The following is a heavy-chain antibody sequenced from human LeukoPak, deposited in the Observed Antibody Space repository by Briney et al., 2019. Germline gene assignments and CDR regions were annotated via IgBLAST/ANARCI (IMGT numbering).Heavy chain of an antibody. CDR3: ARQGSSSWYGGYFDY. D-gene: IGHD6-13*01. Sequence: SETLSLTCTVPGGSISSYYWSWIRQPPGKGLEWIGYIYYSGSTNYNPSLKSRVTISADTSKNQFSLKLSSVTAADTAVYYCARQGSSSWYGGYFDYWGQGTLVTVSS. CDR2: IYYSGST. V-gene: IGHV4-59*08. CDR1: GGSISSYY. J-gene: IGHJ4*02.